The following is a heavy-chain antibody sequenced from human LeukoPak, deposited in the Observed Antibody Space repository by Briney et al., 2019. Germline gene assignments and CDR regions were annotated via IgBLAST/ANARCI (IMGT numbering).Heavy chain of an antibody. Sequence: ASVKVSCKASGYTFTDYHVHWVRQATGQGLEWMGWMNPNSGNTGYAQKFQGRVTMTRNTSISTAYMELSSLRSEDTAVYYCARGQFRASFHYWGQGTLVTVSS. CDR2: MNPNSGNT. CDR3: ARGQFRASFHY. V-gene: IGHV1-8*02. J-gene: IGHJ4*02. CDR1: GYTFTDYH.